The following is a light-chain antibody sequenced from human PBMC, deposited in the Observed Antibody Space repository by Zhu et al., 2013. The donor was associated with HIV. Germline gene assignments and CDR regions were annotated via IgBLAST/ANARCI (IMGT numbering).Light chain of an antibody. V-gene: IGKV3-20*01. Sequence: EIVLTQSPATLSLSPGERATLSCRVSQSVTGDYLAWYQQKPGQPPRLLMSATSTRAAGTPDRFSGSGSGTQFTLTISRLEPEDFAVYYCQQYGGSPLTFGGGTTVEIK. CDR3: QQYGGSPLT. J-gene: IGKJ4*01. CDR2: ATS. CDR1: QSVTGDY.